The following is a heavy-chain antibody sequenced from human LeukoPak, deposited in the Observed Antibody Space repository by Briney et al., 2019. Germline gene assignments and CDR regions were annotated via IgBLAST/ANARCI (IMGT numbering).Heavy chain of an antibody. V-gene: IGHV4-59*08. D-gene: IGHD3-3*01. CDR2: IYYSGTT. CDR1: VGSISSYY. CDR3: ARYWSGFDY. J-gene: IGHJ4*02. Sequence: PSETLSLTCTVSVGSISSYYWSWIRQPPGKGLEWIGYIYYSGTTNYNPSLNSRVTISLDTSKKQSSLNLRSVTAADTAVYFCARYWSGFDYWGQGTLGTGSS.